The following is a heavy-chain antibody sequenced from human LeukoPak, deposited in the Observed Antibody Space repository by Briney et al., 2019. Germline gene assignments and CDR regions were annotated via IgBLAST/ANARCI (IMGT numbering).Heavy chain of an antibody. CDR3: ARSRGPAAIPVGWFDP. D-gene: IGHD2-2*02. J-gene: IGHJ5*02. V-gene: IGHV6-1*01. CDR2: TYYRSKWYN. Sequence: SQTLSLTCAISGDSVSSNSAAWNWIRQSPSRGLEWLGRTYYRSKWYNDYAVSVKSRITIDPDTSKNQFSLQLNSVTPEDTAVYYCARSRGPAAIPVGWFDPWGQGTLVTVSS. CDR1: GDSVSSNSAA.